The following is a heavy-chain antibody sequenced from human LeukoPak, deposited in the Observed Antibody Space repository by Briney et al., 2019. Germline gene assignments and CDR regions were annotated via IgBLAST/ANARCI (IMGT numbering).Heavy chain of an antibody. J-gene: IGHJ4*02. CDR1: GGTFSSYA. V-gene: IGHV1-3*01. D-gene: IGHD6-19*01. CDR3: ARGSVAGTGALYY. CDR2: INAGNGNT. Sequence: ASVKVSCKASGGTFSSYAISWVRQAPGQRLEWMGWINAGNGNTKYSQKFQGRVTITRDTSASTAYMELSSLRSEDTAVYYCARGSVAGTGALYYWGQGTLVTVSS.